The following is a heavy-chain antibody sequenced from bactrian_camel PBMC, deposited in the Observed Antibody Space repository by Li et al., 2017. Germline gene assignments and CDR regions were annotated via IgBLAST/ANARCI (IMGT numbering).Heavy chain of an antibody. CDR2: INSGGGTT. CDR1: GFPLSNSD. CDR3: ATDREGSWAPASEFAY. J-gene: IGHJ4*01. Sequence: DVQLVESGGGSVQPGGSLRLSCAASGFPLSNSDMSWVRQAPEKGLEWVSGINSGGGTTYYADSVKGRFTISRDNAKDTLYLQLNSLKPEDSAMYYCATDREGSWAPASEFAYWGQGTQVTVS. V-gene: IGHV3S40*01. D-gene: IGHD2*01.